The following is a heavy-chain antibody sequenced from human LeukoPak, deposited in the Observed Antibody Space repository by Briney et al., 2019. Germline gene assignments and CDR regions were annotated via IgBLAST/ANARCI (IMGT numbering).Heavy chain of an antibody. Sequence: SETLYLTCTVSGGSISSSSYYWGWIRQPPGKGLEWIGSIYYSGSTYYNPSLKSRVTISVDTSKNQFSLKLSSVTAADTAVYYCARINLKYSSGWYMYYYYYMDVWGKGTTVTVSS. J-gene: IGHJ6*03. D-gene: IGHD6-19*01. CDR3: ARINLKYSSGWYMYYYYYMDV. CDR1: GGSISSSSYY. V-gene: IGHV4-39*01. CDR2: IYYSGST.